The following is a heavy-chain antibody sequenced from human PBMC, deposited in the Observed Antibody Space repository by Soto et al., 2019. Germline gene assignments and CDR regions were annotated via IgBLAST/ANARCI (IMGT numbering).Heavy chain of an antibody. D-gene: IGHD6-6*01. V-gene: IGHV4-4*07. CDR2: VYHTGYT. CDR3: AKDPLEGGWAARPGSWFDP. CDR1: GGSVSGYY. J-gene: IGHJ5*02. Sequence: SETLSLTCTVSGGSVSGYYWSWIRQPAGKGLEWLGRVYHTGYTNYNPSLRGRVTMSLDTSKNEISLKLTSVTAADTAVYYCAKDPLEGGWAARPGSWFDPWGRGTLVTVSS.